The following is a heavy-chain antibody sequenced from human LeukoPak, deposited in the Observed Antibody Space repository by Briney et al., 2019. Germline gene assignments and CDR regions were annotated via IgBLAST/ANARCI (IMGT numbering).Heavy chain of an antibody. D-gene: IGHD3-22*01. V-gene: IGHV3-30*02. Sequence: GGSLRLSCAASGFTFSSYGMHWVRQAPGKGLEGVAFIRYDGSNKYYADSVKGRFTISRDNSKNTLYLQMNSLRAEDTAVYYCAKDRHSGYYPGGDAFDIWGQGTMGTVS. CDR3: AKDRHSGYYPGGDAFDI. CDR2: IRYDGSNK. J-gene: IGHJ3*02. CDR1: GFTFSSYG.